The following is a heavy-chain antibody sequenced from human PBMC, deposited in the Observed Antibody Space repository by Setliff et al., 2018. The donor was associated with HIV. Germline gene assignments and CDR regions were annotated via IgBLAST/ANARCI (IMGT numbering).Heavy chain of an antibody. CDR1: GFTFSTYT. V-gene: IGHV3-21*01. CDR2: ITATSSYI. Sequence: PGGSLRLSCAASGFTFSTYTMNWVRQAPGKGLEWVSSITATSSYIYYADSVKGRFTISRDNAKKSLYLQMNSLRAEDTAVYYCARGVAAAGTDYWGQGTLVTVSS. CDR3: ARGVAAAGTDY. J-gene: IGHJ4*02. D-gene: IGHD6-13*01.